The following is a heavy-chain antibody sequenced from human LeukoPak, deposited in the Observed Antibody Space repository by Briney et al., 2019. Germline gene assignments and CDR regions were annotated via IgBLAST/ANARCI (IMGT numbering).Heavy chain of an antibody. D-gene: IGHD3-22*01. CDR2: ISDSNTST. V-gene: IGHV3-23*01. J-gene: IGHJ4*02. CDR1: GFTFSNYA. CDR3: AKDFWTSSGYYNAHAYFDY. Sequence: GGSLRLSCAASGFTFSNYAMSWVRQAPGKGLEWVSVISDSNTSTYYADSVKGRFTISRDNSKNTVFLQMNSLRAEDTAMYYCAKDFWTSSGYYNAHAYFDYWGQGTLVTVSS.